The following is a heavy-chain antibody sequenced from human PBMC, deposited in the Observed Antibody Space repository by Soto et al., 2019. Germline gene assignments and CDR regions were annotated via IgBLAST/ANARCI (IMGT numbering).Heavy chain of an antibody. Sequence: PSQPVSRTCAISGASVSSNSAACNCVRQSPSRGLEWLGRTYYRSKWNNDYAVSVKRRITINPDTSKNQFSLQLNSVTPEDTAVHYCATEGADSSSWYFDYCGQRTLVTVSS. CDR1: GASVSSNSAA. V-gene: IGHV6-1*01. CDR3: ATEGADSSSWYFDY. CDR2: TYYRSKWNN. D-gene: IGHD6-13*01. J-gene: IGHJ4*02.